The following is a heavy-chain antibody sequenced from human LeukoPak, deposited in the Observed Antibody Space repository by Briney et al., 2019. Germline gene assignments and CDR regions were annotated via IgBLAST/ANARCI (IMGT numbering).Heavy chain of an antibody. D-gene: IGHD6-13*01. J-gene: IGHJ6*03. CDR3: ARDRRIAAAGTARYYYYYYMDV. Sequence: GGSLRLYCAASGFTFSSYAMSWVRQAPGKGLEWVSSISSSSSYICYADSVKGRFTISRDNAKNSLYLQMNSLRAEDTAVYYCARDRRIAAAGTARYYYYYYMDVWGKGTTVTVSS. CDR1: GFTFSSYA. CDR2: ISSSSSYI. V-gene: IGHV3-21*01.